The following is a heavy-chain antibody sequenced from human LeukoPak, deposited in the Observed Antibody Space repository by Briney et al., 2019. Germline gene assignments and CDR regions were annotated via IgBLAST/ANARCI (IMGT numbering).Heavy chain of an antibody. CDR2: INPNSGGT. V-gene: IGHV1-2*02. CDR1: GYTFTGYY. J-gene: IGHJ5*02. D-gene: IGHD6-13*01. CDR3: ARAGAEAVFNWFDP. Sequence: ASVKVSCKASGYTFTGYYMHWVRQAPGQGLEWMGWINPNSGGTNYAQKFQGRVTMTRDTSISTAYMELSRLRSDDTAVYYCARAGAEAVFNWFDPWGQGTLVTVSS.